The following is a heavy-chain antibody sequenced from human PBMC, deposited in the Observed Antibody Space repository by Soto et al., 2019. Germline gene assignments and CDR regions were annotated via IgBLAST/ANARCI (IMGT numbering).Heavy chain of an antibody. CDR2: INHSGST. CDR3: ARLRGYCSSTSCLDWFDP. CDR1: GGSFSGYY. V-gene: IGHV4-34*01. J-gene: IGHJ5*02. Sequence: SETLSLTCAVYGGSFSGYYWSWIRQPPGKGLEWIGEINHSGSTNYNPSLKGRVTISVDTSKNQFSLKLSSVTAADTAVYYCARLRGYCSSTSCLDWFDPWGQGTLVTVSS. D-gene: IGHD2-2*01.